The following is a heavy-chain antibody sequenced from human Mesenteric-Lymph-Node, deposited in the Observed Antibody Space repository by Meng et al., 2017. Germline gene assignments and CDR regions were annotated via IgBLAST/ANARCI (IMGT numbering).Heavy chain of an antibody. CDR1: GESFSGYY. CDR3: ARVIQTSNYYYYGMDV. D-gene: IGHD3-16*01. V-gene: IGHV4-34*01. J-gene: IGHJ6*02. Sequence: GSLRLSCAVYGESFSGYYWSWIRQPPGKGLEWIGEINHSGSTNYNPSLKSRVTISVDTSQNQFSLKLSSVTAADTAVYYCARVIQTSNYYYYGMDVWGQGTTVTVSS. CDR2: INHSGST.